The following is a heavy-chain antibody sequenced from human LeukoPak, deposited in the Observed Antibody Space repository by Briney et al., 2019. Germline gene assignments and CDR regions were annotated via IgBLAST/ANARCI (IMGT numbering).Heavy chain of an antibody. CDR2: ISGSGGNT. CDR3: AKVIFGAATSEGPDY. CDR1: GFTFNSYG. V-gene: IGHV3-23*01. J-gene: IGHJ4*02. D-gene: IGHD3-3*01. Sequence: GGSLRLSCAASGFTFNSYGMSWVRQAPGKGLEWVSAISGSGGNTYYADSVKGRFTISRDNSKNMLYLQMNSLRADDTAVYYCAKVIFGAATSEGPDYWGQGTLVTVSS.